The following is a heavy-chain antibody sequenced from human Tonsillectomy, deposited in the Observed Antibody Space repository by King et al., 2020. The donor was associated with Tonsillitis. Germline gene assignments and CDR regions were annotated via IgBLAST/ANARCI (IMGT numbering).Heavy chain of an antibody. Sequence: VQLVESGGGLVQPGGSLRLSCEASGFTFSSYGMSWVRQAPGKGLEWVSLIHANTGITSYADSVRGRFTISRANSKNTMDLQMITLRADDTAVYYCSSHGRAYSADYWGQGTLVTVSS. CDR2: IHANTGIT. J-gene: IGHJ4*02. CDR1: GFTFSSYG. CDR3: SSHGRAYSADY. D-gene: IGHD2-21*01. V-gene: IGHV3-23*03.